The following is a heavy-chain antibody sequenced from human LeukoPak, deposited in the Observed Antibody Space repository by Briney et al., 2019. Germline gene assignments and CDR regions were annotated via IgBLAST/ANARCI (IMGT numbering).Heavy chain of an antibody. V-gene: IGHV4-59*12. Sequence: PSETLSLTCSVSGGSMSGYYWSWIRQPPGKGLEWIGYIYYTGITDSNPSLKSRVTISVDTSKNQFSLKLTSVTAADTGVYYCARLWARRYYYYMDVWDKGTAVTVSS. J-gene: IGHJ6*03. CDR2: IYYTGIT. D-gene: IGHD3-16*01. CDR3: ARLWARRYYYYMDV. CDR1: GGSMSGYY.